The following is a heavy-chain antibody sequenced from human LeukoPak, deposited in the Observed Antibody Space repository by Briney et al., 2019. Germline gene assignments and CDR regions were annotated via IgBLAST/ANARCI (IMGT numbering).Heavy chain of an antibody. D-gene: IGHD5-18*01. V-gene: IGHV3-23*01. CDR2: ISGSGGTA. J-gene: IGHJ4*02. Sequence: GGSLRLSCAASGFTFNNYAMSWVRQAPGKGLEWVSVISGSGGTAYYADSVKGRFTISRDNSKNALYLQMNSLRAEDTALYYCAKDVEYSYGSVIDYWGQGTLVTVSS. CDR3: AKDVEYSYGSVIDY. CDR1: GFTFNNYA.